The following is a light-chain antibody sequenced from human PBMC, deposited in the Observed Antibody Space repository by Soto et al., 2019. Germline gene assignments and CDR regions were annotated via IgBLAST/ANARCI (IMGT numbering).Light chain of an antibody. V-gene: IGLV2-23*02. CDR3: CSYAGSSTFV. CDR1: SSDVGSYNL. J-gene: IGLJ2*01. CDR2: EVS. Sequence: QSALTQPASVSGSPGQSITISCTGTSSDVGSYNLVSWYQQHPGKAPKLMIYEVSKRPSGVSNRFSGSKSGNTASLTISGLQAEDEADYYCCSYAGSSTFVFGGGTKLTV.